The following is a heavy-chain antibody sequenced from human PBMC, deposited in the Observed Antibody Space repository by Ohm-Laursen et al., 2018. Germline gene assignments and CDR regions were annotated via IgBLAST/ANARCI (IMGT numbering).Heavy chain of an antibody. J-gene: IGHJ4*02. D-gene: IGHD2-2*01. CDR1: GFTFNNFG. CDR3: AKESGSSSTSY. CDR2: ISGSGGST. V-gene: IGHV3-23*01. Sequence: SLRLSCTASGFTFNNFGMHWVRQAPGKGLEWVSAISGSGGSTYYADSVKGRFTISRDNSKNTLYLQMNSLRAEDTAVYYCAKESGSSSTSYWGQGTLVTVSS.